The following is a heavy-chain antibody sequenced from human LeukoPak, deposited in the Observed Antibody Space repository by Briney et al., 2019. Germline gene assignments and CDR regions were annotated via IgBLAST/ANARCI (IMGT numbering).Heavy chain of an antibody. Sequence: PGGSLRLSCAASGFTFSNYWMSWVRQAPGKGLVWVANIKQDGSEKYYVDSVKGRFTISRDNAKNTLYLQMNSLRAEDTAVYYCARDGSESTGYYYALWGQGTLVTVSS. CDR3: ARDGSESTGYYYAL. V-gene: IGHV3-7*01. J-gene: IGHJ4*02. CDR1: GFTFSNYW. D-gene: IGHD3-22*01. CDR2: IKQDGSEK.